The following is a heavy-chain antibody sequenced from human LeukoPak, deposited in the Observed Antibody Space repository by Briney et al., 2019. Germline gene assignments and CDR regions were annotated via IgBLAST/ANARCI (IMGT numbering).Heavy chain of an antibody. Sequence: SETLSLTYTVSGGSVSSGSYYWSWIRQPPGKGLEWIGYIYYSGSTNYNPSLKSRVTISVDTSKNQFSLKLSSVTAADTAVYYCASRTVYADLTYDAFDIWGQGTMVTVSS. CDR3: ASRTVYADLTYDAFDI. CDR2: IYYSGST. D-gene: IGHD4-17*01. J-gene: IGHJ3*02. V-gene: IGHV4-61*01. CDR1: GGSVSSGSYY.